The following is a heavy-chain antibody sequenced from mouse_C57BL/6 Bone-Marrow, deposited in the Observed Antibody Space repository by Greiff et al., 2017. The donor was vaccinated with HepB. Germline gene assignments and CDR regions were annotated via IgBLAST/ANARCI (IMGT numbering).Heavy chain of an antibody. V-gene: IGHV1-31*01. J-gene: IGHJ2*01. Sequence: VQLKQSGPELVKPGASVKISCKASGYSFTGYFMPWVKQSHGHILDWIGYIYPYNVVSSYNQKFKGKATLTVAKSSSTAYMELRSLTSEDSAVYYCARFYYEYGFDDWGQDTTLTVSS. CDR2: IYPYNVVS. CDR3: ARFYYEYGFDD. D-gene: IGHD2-4*01. CDR1: GYSFTGYF.